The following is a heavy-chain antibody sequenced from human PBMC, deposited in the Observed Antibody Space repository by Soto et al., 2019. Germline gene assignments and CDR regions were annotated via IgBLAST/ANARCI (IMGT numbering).Heavy chain of an antibody. Sequence: QVQLVQSGAEVKKPGSSVKVSRKASGGTFSSYAISWVRQAPGQGLEWMGGIIPIFGTANYAQKFQGRVTITADESTSTAYMELSSLRSEDTAVYYCASRGGGYCSGGSCYSEEDYWGQGTLVTVSS. V-gene: IGHV1-69*01. CDR2: IIPIFGTA. CDR1: GGTFSSYA. CDR3: ASRGGGYCSGGSCYSEEDY. J-gene: IGHJ4*02. D-gene: IGHD2-15*01.